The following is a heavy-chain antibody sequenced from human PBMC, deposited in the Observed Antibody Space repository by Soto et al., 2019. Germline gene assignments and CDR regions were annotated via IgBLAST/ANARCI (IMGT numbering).Heavy chain of an antibody. CDR2: IDPSDSYT. CDR1: GDSFTSYW. V-gene: IGHV5-10-1*01. Sequence: GESLKISCKGSGDSFTSYWISWVRQMPGKGLEWMGRIDPSDSYTNYSPSFQGHVTISADKSISTAYLQWSSLKASDTAMYYCARHSSTLNMIVVVDAFHIWGQGTIVTV. J-gene: IGHJ3*02. D-gene: IGHD3-22*01. CDR3: ARHSSTLNMIVVVDAFHI.